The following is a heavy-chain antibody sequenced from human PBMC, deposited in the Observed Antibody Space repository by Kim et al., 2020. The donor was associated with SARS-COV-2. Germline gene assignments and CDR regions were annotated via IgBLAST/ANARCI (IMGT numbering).Heavy chain of an antibody. V-gene: IGHV3-48*02. J-gene: IGHJ5*02. CDR1: GFTFSSYS. CDR2: ISSSSSTI. CDR3: ARDPTPYIPNPQFDP. D-gene: IGHD1-1*01. Sequence: GGSLRLSCAASGFTFSSYSMNWVRQAPGKGLEWVSYISSSSSTIYYADSVKGRFTISRDNAKNSLYLQMNSLRDEDTAVYYCARDPTPYIPNPQFDPWGQGTLVTVSS.